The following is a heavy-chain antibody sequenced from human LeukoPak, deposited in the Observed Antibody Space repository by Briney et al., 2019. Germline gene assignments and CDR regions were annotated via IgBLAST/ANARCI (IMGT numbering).Heavy chain of an antibody. CDR3: ARDDDYGDYGYDY. V-gene: IGHV3-66*01. D-gene: IGHD4-17*01. J-gene: IGHJ4*02. Sequence: GGSLRLSCAASGSTVSSNYMSWVRQAPGKGLEWVSVIYSGGSTYYADSVKGRFTISRDNSKNTLYLQMNSLRAEDTAVYYCARDDDYGDYGYDYWGQGTLVTVSS. CDR1: GSTVSSNY. CDR2: IYSGGST.